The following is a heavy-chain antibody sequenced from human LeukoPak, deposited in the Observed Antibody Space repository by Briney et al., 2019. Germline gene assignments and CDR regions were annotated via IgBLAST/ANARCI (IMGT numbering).Heavy chain of an antibody. V-gene: IGHV3-23*01. J-gene: IGHJ4*02. Sequence: SCKASGGTFSSYAMSWVRQAPGKGLEWVSAISGSGGSTYYADSVKGRFTISRDNSKNTLYLQMNSLRAEDTAVYYCAKGSYIVATISLDYWGQGTLVTVSS. CDR1: GGTFSSYA. D-gene: IGHD5-12*01. CDR3: AKGSYIVATISLDY. CDR2: ISGSGGST.